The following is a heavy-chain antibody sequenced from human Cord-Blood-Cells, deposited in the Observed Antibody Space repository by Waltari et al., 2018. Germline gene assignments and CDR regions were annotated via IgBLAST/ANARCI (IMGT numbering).Heavy chain of an antibody. V-gene: IGHV3-30-3*01. J-gene: IGHJ4*02. Sequence: QVQLVESGGVVVQPGRSLRLSWAASGFTCSSYAMHWVRQAPGKGLEWVAVISYDGSNKYYADSVKGRFTISRDNSKNTLYLQMNSLRAEDTAVYYCVRSLDYWGQGTLVTVSS. CDR2: ISYDGSNK. CDR3: VRSLDY. CDR1: GFTCSSYA.